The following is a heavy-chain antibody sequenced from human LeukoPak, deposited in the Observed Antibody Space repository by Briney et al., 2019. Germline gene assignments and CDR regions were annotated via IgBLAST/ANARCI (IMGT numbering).Heavy chain of an antibody. CDR3: ARGLRGIAVAGRESVLDP. CDR1: GYTFTGYY. J-gene: IGHJ5*02. V-gene: IGHV1-2*02. D-gene: IGHD6-19*01. CDR2: INPNSGGT. Sequence: ASVKASCKASGYTFTGYYMHWLRQAPGQGLEWMGWINPNSGGTNYAQKFQGRVTMTRDTSISTAYMELSRLRSDDTAVYYCARGLRGIAVAGRESVLDPWGQGTLVTVSS.